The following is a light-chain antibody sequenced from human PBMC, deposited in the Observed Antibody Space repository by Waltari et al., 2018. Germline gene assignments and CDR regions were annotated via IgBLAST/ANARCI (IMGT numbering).Light chain of an antibody. CDR1: QSVSSY. CDR2: DAS. Sequence: EIVLTQSPATLSLSPGESATLSCRASQSVSSYLAWYQQKPGQAPRLLIYDASNRATGIPARFSGSGSGTDFTLAISSLEPEDFAVYYCQQRSNWPYTFGQGTKLEI. V-gene: IGKV3-11*01. J-gene: IGKJ2*01. CDR3: QQRSNWPYT.